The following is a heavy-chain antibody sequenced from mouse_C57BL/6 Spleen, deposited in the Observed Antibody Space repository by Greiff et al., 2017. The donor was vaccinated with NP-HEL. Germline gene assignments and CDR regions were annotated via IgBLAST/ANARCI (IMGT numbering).Heavy chain of an antibody. V-gene: IGHV1-9*01. J-gene: IGHJ3*01. CDR1: GYTFTGYW. CDR3: ARRGGTFLFAY. CDR2: ILPGSGST. D-gene: IGHD4-1*01. Sequence: VQLQQSGAELMKPGASVKLSCKATGYTFTGYWIEWVKQRPGHGLEWIGEILPGSGSTTYNEKFKGKATFNADTSTNTAYMQLSSLTTEDSAIYYCARRGGTFLFAYWGQGTLVTVSA.